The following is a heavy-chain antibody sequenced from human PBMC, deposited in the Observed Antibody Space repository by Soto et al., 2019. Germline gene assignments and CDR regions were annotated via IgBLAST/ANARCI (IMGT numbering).Heavy chain of an antibody. J-gene: IGHJ6*02. V-gene: IGHV4-39*01. CDR3: ARLITIGRMDV. Sequence: SETLSLTCTVSGGSISSGGYYWSWIRQHPGKGLEWIGSVYYSGSTYYNPSLKSRVAISVDTSNNQFSLKLSSVTAADTAVYYCARLITIGRMDVWGQGTTVTVSS. D-gene: IGHD3-3*01. CDR1: GGSISSGGYY. CDR2: VYYSGST.